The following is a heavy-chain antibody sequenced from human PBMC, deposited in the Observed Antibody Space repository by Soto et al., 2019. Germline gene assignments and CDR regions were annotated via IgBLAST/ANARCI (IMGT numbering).Heavy chain of an antibody. Sequence: PGGSLRLSCAASGFTFNNYARSWVRQTPGKGLEWVSSINNNGVTTYYADSVKGRFTISRDNAKNTLHLQMNSLGAKDKAVYYCASNYAYAEGYYFYGIDVWGQGTTVTVSS. CDR3: ASNYAYAEGYYFYGIDV. V-gene: IGHV3-23*01. CDR2: INNNGVTT. J-gene: IGHJ6*02. CDR1: GFTFNNYA. D-gene: IGHD3-16*01.